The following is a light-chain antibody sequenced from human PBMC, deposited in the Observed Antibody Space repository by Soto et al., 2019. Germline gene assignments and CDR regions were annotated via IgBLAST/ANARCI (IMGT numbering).Light chain of an antibody. J-gene: IGLJ1*01. CDR3: AAWDDSLSVHSYV. Sequence: QSALTQPPSASGTPGQRVTISCSGSSSNIGSNYVYWYQQLPGTAPKLLIYRNNQRPSGVPDRFSGSKSGTSASLAISGLRSEDEADYYCAAWDDSLSVHSYVFGTGTKVTVL. V-gene: IGLV1-47*01. CDR2: RNN. CDR1: SSNIGSNY.